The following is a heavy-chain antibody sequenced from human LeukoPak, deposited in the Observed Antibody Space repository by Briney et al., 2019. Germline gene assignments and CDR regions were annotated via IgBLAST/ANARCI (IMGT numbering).Heavy chain of an antibody. J-gene: IGHJ4*02. V-gene: IGHV3-21*01. CDR1: GFTFSSYS. CDR3: ARDAGYGYDRFDY. Sequence: GGSLRLSCAASGFTFSSYSMNWVRQAPGKGLEWVSSISTSSSYIYYADSVKGRFTISRDNAKKSLYLQMNSLRADDTAVYYCARDAGYGYDRFDYWGQGTQVTVSS. D-gene: IGHD5-18*01. CDR2: ISTSSSYI.